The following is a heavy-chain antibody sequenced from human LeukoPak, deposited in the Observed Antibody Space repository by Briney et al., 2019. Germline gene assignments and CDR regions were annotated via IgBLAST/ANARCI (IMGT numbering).Heavy chain of an antibody. CDR3: AKGGLMAYYYDSSGYYPPIDY. V-gene: IGHV3-21*01. CDR1: GFTFSSYS. J-gene: IGHJ4*02. D-gene: IGHD3-22*01. CDR2: ISSSSSYI. Sequence: GGSLRLSCAASGFTFSSYSMNWVRQAPGKGLEWVSSISSSSSYIYYADSVKGRFTISRDNAKNSLYLQMNSLRAEDTAVYYCAKGGLMAYYYDSSGYYPPIDYWGQGTLVTVSS.